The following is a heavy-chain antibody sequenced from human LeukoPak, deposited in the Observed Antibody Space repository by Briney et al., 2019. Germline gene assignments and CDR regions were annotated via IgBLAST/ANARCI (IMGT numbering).Heavy chain of an antibody. CDR2: ISSTGITT. D-gene: IGHD5-12*01. Sequence: PGGSLRLSCAASGFIFTPYEMNWVRQAPGKGLEWVSYISSTGITTYYADSVKGRFTISRDNAKNSLFLQMNSLRAEDTAVYYCARGPSGYHNTGGQGTLVTVSS. J-gene: IGHJ4*02. CDR1: GFIFTPYE. V-gene: IGHV3-48*03. CDR3: ARGPSGYHNT.